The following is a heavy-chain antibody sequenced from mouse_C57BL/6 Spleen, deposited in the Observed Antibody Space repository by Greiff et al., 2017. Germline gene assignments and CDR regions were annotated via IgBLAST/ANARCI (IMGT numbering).Heavy chain of an antibody. J-gene: IGHJ4*01. CDR2: IDPSDSYT. Sequence: QVQLKQPGAELVMPGASVKLSCKASGYTFTSYWMHWVKQRPGQGLEWIGEIDPSDSYTNYNQKFKGKSTLTVDTSSSTAYMQLSSLTSEDSAVYYCSKGAMDYWGQGTSVTVSS. V-gene: IGHV1-69*01. CDR1: GYTFTSYW. CDR3: SKGAMDY.